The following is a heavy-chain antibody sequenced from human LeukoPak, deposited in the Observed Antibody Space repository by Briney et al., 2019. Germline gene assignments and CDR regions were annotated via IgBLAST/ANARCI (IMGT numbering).Heavy chain of an antibody. J-gene: IGHJ4*02. CDR1: GFTFSSYA. V-gene: IGHV3-23*01. CDR3: ASNKRTYYDFWSGYYNDY. Sequence: GGSLRLSCAASGFTFSSYAMSWVRQAPGKGLEWVSAISGSGGSTYYADSMKGRFTISRDNSKNTLYLQMNSLRAEDTAVYYCASNKRTYYDFWSGYYNDYWGQGTLVTVSS. D-gene: IGHD3-3*01. CDR2: ISGSGGST.